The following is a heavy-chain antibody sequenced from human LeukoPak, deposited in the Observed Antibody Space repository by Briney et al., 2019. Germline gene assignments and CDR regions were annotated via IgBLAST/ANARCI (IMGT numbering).Heavy chain of an antibody. CDR1: GGSISSGDYY. J-gene: IGHJ1*01. V-gene: IGHV4-30-4*01. D-gene: IGHD4-17*01. Sequence: SETLSLTCTVSGGSISSGDYYWSWIRQPPGKGLEWTGYIYYSGSTYYNPSLKSRVTISVDTSKNQFSLKLSSVTAADTAVYYCARSLYGDYGYFQHWGQGTLVTVSS. CDR2: IYYSGST. CDR3: ARSLYGDYGYFQH.